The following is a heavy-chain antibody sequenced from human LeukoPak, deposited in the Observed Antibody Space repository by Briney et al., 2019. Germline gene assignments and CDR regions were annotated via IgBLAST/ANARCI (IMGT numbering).Heavy chain of an antibody. CDR1: GFTFSSYE. Sequence: PGGSLRLSCAASGFTFSSYEMNWVRQAPGKGLEWVSYISSSGSTIFYADSVKGRFTISRDNAKNSLYLQMNSLRAEDTAVYYCARLGTAMLATWGQGTMVTVSS. J-gene: IGHJ3*01. V-gene: IGHV3-48*03. CDR3: ARLGTAMLAT. CDR2: ISSSGSTI. D-gene: IGHD5-18*01.